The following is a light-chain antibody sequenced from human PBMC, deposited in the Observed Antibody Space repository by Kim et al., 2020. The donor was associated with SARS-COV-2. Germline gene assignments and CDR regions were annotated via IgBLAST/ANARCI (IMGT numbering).Light chain of an antibody. J-gene: IGLJ3*02. CDR3: QVWDSSSDHWV. V-gene: IGLV3-21*04. Sequence: APGKTARSPCARSKIGRKSVHWYQQKPGQAPVVVIYNDSDRPSGIPERISGSNSGNTATLTISRVEAGDESDYYCQVWDSSSDHWVFGGGTKVTVL. CDR2: NDS. CDR1: KIGRKS.